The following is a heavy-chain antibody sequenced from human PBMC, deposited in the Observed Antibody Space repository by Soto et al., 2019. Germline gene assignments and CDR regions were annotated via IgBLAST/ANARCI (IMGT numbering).Heavy chain of an antibody. V-gene: IGHV3-74*01. D-gene: IGHD1-26*01. Sequence: EVQLLESGGGLVQPGESLRLSCAASGFTFSYYWMHWVRQAPGMGLVWVSRIHSDGSSTTYADSVKGRFTISRDNARNTLYLQMNRLRAEDKAVYYCARGDRGAFGLGGQGTVVTVSS. J-gene: IGHJ3*01. CDR2: IHSDGSST. CDR3: ARGDRGAFGL. CDR1: GFTFSYYW.